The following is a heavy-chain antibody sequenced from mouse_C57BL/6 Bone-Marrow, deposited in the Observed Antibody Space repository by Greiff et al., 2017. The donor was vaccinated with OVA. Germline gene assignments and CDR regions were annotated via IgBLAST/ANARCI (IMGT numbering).Heavy chain of an antibody. V-gene: IGHV5-6*02. D-gene: IGHD2-3*01. CDR1: GFTFSSYG. CDR3: SRRFLYYYAMDY. CDR2: ISSGGSYT. Sequence: DVKLQESGGDLVKPGGSLKLSCAASGFTFSSYGMSWVRQTPDKRLEWVATISSGGSYTYYPDSVKGRFTISRDNAKNTLYLQMSSLKSEDTAMYYCSRRFLYYYAMDYWGQGTSVTVSS. J-gene: IGHJ4*01.